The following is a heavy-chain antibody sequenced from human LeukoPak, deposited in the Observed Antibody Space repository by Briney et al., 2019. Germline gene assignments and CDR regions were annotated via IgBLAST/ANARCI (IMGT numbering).Heavy chain of an antibody. J-gene: IGHJ6*03. Sequence: RAGGSLRLSCTASGFTFGDYAMSWVRKAPGKGLEWVGFIRSKAYGGTTEYAASVKRRFTISRDDSKSIAYLQMNSLKTEDTAVYYCTGGARGSYRLYYYYMDVWGKGTTVTISS. CDR3: TGGARGSYRLYYYYMDV. CDR2: IRSKAYGGTT. V-gene: IGHV3-49*04. D-gene: IGHD1-26*01. CDR1: GFTFGDYA.